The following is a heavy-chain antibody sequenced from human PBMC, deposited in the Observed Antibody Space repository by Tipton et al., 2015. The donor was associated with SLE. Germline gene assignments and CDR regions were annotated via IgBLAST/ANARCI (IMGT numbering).Heavy chain of an antibody. CDR2: TYYSGST. CDR3: ARDPYLGAFDI. Sequence: TLSLTCTVSGGSISSSSYYWGWIRQPPGKGLEWIGSTYYSGSTNYNPSLKSRVTISVDTSKNQFSLKLSSVTAADTAVYYCARDPYLGAFDIWGQGTMVTVSS. J-gene: IGHJ3*02. D-gene: IGHD3-16*01. CDR1: GGSISSSSYY. V-gene: IGHV4-39*07.